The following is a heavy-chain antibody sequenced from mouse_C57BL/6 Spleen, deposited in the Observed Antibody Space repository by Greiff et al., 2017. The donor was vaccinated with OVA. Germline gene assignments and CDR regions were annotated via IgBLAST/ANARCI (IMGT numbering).Heavy chain of an antibody. D-gene: IGHD1-1*01. CDR1: GYTFTDYY. V-gene: IGHV1-19*01. CDR3: ARERAYYGSRCDY. J-gene: IGHJ2*01. CDR2: INPYNGGT. Sequence: VQLQQSGPVLVKPGASVKMSCKASGYTFTDYYMNWVKQSHGKSLEWIGVINPYNGGTSYNQKFKGKATLTVDKSSSTAYMELNSLTSEDSAVYYGARERAYYGSRCDYWGQGTTLTVSS.